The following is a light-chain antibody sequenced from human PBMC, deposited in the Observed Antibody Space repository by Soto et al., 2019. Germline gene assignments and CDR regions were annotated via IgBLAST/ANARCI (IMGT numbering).Light chain of an antibody. Sequence: EVLMTQSPDTLYVSPGERVTLSCRASQSVSANLAWYQQKPGQGPRLLVYRASTRTLGIPARFSGSESGTEFTLTISSLQSEDFAVYYCQQYNTWPITFGQGTRLEN. CDR3: QQYNTWPIT. CDR1: QSVSAN. V-gene: IGKV3-15*01. CDR2: RAS. J-gene: IGKJ5*01.